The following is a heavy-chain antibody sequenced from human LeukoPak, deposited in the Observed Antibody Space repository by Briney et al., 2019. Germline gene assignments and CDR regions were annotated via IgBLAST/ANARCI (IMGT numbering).Heavy chain of an antibody. D-gene: IGHD4-17*01. Sequence: SETLSLTCTVSGGSISSYYWSWIRQPSGKGLEWIGFIYYSGSTNYNPSLKSRVTISVDTSKNQFSLKLSSVTAADTAVYYCARSGYGDHFDYWGQGTLVTVSS. CDR1: GGSISSYY. V-gene: IGHV4-59*01. CDR3: ARSGYGDHFDY. CDR2: IYYSGST. J-gene: IGHJ4*02.